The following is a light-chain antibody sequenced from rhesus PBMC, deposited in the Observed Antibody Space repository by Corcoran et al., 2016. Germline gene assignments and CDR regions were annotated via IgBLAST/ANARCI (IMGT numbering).Light chain of an antibody. J-gene: IGKJ2*01. CDR3: PRYNSLPFS. Sequence: DIQMTQSPSSLSASVGDRVTITCQASQGIGSWVAWYQQKPGKAPNLLISEASRLQSGVPSRFSGSGSRTDFTLPISSLHSESFATYYCPRYNSLPFSFGQGTKVEIK. CDR1: QGIGSW. V-gene: IGKV1-21*01. CDR2: EAS.